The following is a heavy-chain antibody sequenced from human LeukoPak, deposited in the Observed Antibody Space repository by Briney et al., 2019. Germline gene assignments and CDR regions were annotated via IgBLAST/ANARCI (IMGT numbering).Heavy chain of an antibody. V-gene: IGHV3-21*01. Sequence: GGSLRLSCAASGFTFSSYSMNWVRQAPGKGLEWVSSISSSSSYMYYADSVKGRFTISRDNAKNSLYLQMNSLRAEDTAVYYCAREADITMVRGVTSYMDVWGKGTTVTVSS. J-gene: IGHJ6*03. CDR2: ISSSSSYM. CDR1: GFTFSSYS. D-gene: IGHD3-10*01. CDR3: AREADITMVRGVTSYMDV.